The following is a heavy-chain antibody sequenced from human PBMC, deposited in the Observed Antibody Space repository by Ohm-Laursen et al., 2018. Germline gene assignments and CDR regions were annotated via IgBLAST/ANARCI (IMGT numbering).Heavy chain of an antibody. CDR1: GFTFSSYG. CDR2: IWYDGSNK. Sequence: SLRLSCAASGFTFSSYGMHWVRQAPGKGLEWVAVIWYDGSNKYYADSVKGRFTISRDNSKNTLYLQMNSLGAEDTAVYYCAAAYCSSTSCYPSYWGQGTLVTVSS. CDR3: AAAYCSSTSCYPSY. V-gene: IGHV3-33*01. D-gene: IGHD2-2*01. J-gene: IGHJ4*02.